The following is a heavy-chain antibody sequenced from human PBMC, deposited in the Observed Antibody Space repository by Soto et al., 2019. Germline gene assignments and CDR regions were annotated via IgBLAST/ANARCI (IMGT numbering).Heavy chain of an antibody. Sequence: EVQLVESGGGLVQPGVSLRLSCAASGFRFSSYSMNWVRQAPGKGPDLVSYIDHSSSSVRYVDSVEGRFTISRDNAKDSLSLQMNSLRVEDTAMYYCAVGIAVARGYFDLWGRGTLVTVSS. CDR3: AVGIAVARGYFDL. J-gene: IGHJ2*01. CDR1: GFRFSSYS. D-gene: IGHD6-19*01. V-gene: IGHV3-48*04. CDR2: IDHSSSSV.